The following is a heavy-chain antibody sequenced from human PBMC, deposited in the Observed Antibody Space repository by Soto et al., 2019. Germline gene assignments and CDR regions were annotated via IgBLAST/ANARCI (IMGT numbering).Heavy chain of an antibody. CDR2: IRSKAYGGTT. CDR3: TRPLLLWFGESIGMDV. D-gene: IGHD3-10*01. J-gene: IGHJ6*02. CDR1: GFTFGDYA. V-gene: IGHV3-49*04. Sequence: GGSLRLSCTASGFTFGDYAMSWVRQAPGKGLEWVGFIRSKAYGGTTEYAASVKGRFTISRDDSKSIAYLQMNSLKTEDTAVYYCTRPLLLWFGESIGMDVWGQGTTVPVSS.